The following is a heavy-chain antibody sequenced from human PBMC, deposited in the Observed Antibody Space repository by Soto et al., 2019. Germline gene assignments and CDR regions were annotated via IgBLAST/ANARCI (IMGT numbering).Heavy chain of an antibody. CDR2: IIPIFGTA. D-gene: IGHD2-15*01. CDR3: ASHPTISGGGSERGSYYYHYGMDV. CDR1: GGTFSSYA. Sequence: QVQLVQSGAEVKKPGSSVKVSCKASGGTFSSYAISWVRQAPGQGLEWMGGIIPIFGTADYAQKFQGRVTITADTYTSTAYMELSSLSSEETDVYYCASHPTISGGGSERGSYYYHYGMDVWGQGTTVTVSS. J-gene: IGHJ6*02. V-gene: IGHV1-69*14.